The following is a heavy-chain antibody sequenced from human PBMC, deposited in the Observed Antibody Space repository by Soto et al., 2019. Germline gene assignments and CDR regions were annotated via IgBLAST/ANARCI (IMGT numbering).Heavy chain of an antibody. CDR1: GFTFSDYY. V-gene: IGHV3-11*06. CDR3: ARGVSPLLWFEYYGMDV. D-gene: IGHD3-10*01. J-gene: IGHJ6*02. CDR2: ISSSSSYT. Sequence: QVQLVESGGGLVKPGGSLRLSCAASGFTFSDYYMSWIRQAPGKGLEWVSYISSSSSYTNYADSVKGRFTISRDNAKNSLYLQMNSLRAEDTAVYYCARGVSPLLWFEYYGMDVWGQGTTATVSS.